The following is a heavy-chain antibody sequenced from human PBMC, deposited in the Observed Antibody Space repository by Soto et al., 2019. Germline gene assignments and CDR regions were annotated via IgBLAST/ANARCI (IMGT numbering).Heavy chain of an antibody. J-gene: IGHJ6*02. V-gene: IGHV1-69*13. Sequence: ASVNVSCKASGGTFSSYAISWVRQAPGQGLEWMGGIIPIFGTANYAQKFQGRVTITADESTSTAYMELSSLRSEDTAVYYCARGAGYCSSTSCSWGYYYGMDVWGQGTTVTVS. CDR2: IIPIFGTA. CDR3: ARGAGYCSSTSCSWGYYYGMDV. D-gene: IGHD2-2*01. CDR1: GGTFSSYA.